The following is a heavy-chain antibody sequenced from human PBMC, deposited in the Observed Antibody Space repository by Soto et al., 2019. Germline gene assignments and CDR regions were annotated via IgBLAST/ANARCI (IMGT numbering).Heavy chain of an antibody. CDR2: INSDGSST. D-gene: IGHD3-3*01. CDR1: GFTFSSYW. V-gene: IGHV3-74*01. Sequence: GESLKISCAASGFTFSSYWMHWVRQAPGKGLVWVSRINSDGSSTSYADSVKGRFTISRDNAKNTLYLQMNSLRAEDTAVYYCARVDSFWSGYYNSPGDDAFDIWGQGTMVTVSS. CDR3: ARVDSFWSGYYNSPGDDAFDI. J-gene: IGHJ3*02.